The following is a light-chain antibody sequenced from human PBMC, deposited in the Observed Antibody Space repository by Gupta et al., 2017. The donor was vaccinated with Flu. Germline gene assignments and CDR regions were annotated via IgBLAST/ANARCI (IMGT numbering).Light chain of an antibody. CDR1: SSHSGYNH. Sequence: KDTISSARTSSHSGYNHVSWYQQLPGTAPKLIIYDDYNRPSGIPDRFSASKSGTSSTLAITGLQTGDEADYYCGSWARSMSAVVFGGGTKLTVL. CDR3: GSWARSMSAVV. J-gene: IGLJ3*02. V-gene: IGLV1-51*01. CDR2: DDY.